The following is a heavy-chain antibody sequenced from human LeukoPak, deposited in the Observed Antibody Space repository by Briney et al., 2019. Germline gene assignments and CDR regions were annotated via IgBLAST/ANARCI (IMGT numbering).Heavy chain of an antibody. CDR3: ARDKDSSSWYQDY. CDR2: ISSSSSYI. J-gene: IGHJ4*02. D-gene: IGHD6-13*01. V-gene: IGHV3-21*01. CDR1: GFTFRSYS. Sequence: PGGSLRLSCAASGFTFRSYSMIWVRQAPGKGLEWVSSISSSSSYIYYADSVKGRFTISRDNAKNSLYLQMNSLRAEDTAVYYCARDKDSSSWYQDYWGQGTLVTVSS.